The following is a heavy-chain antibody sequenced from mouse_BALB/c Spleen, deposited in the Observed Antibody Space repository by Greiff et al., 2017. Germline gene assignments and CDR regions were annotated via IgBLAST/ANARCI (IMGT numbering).Heavy chain of an antibody. CDR3: ARHYYGSSLWYFDV. V-gene: IGHV5-12-1*01. CDR1: GFAFSSYD. D-gene: IGHD1-1*01. CDR2: ISSGGGST. Sequence: EVMLVESGGGLVKPVGSLKLSCAASGFAFSSYDMSWVRQTPEKRLEWVAYISSGGGSTYYPDTVKGRFTISRDNAKNTLYLQMSSLKSEDTAMYYCARHYYGSSLWYFDVWGAGTTVTVSS. J-gene: IGHJ1*01.